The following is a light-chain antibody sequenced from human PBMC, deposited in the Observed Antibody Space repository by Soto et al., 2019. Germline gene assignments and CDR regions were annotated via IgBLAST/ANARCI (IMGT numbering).Light chain of an antibody. Sequence: QSALTQPASVSGSPGQSITISCTGTSSDVGGYNYVSWYQQHPGKAPKLMIYEVSNRPSGDSNRFSGSKSGNTASLTISGLQAEDEADYYCSSYTSSATPVVFGGGTKVTVL. V-gene: IGLV2-14*01. CDR1: SSDVGGYNY. CDR3: SSYTSSATPVV. CDR2: EVS. J-gene: IGLJ2*01.